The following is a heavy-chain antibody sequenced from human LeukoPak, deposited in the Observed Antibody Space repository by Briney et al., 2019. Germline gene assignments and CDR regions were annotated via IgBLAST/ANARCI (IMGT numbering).Heavy chain of an antibody. J-gene: IGHJ6*03. Sequence: GGSLRLSCAASGFTFDDYGMSWVRQAPGKGLEWVSGINWNGGSTGYADSVKGRFTISRDNAKNSLYLQMNSLRAEDTAVYYCARGSRGKHYMDVWGKGTTVTISS. V-gene: IGHV3-20*04. CDR3: ARGSRGKHYMDV. D-gene: IGHD3-10*01. CDR2: INWNGGST. CDR1: GFTFDDYG.